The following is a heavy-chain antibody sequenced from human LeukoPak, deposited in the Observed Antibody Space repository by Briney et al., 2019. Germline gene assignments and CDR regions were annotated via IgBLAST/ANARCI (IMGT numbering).Heavy chain of an antibody. J-gene: IGHJ4*02. D-gene: IGHD3-22*01. CDR3: VRQRDDSYDSSGYYGD. V-gene: IGHV5-51*01. CDR2: IYPGDSDT. CDR1: GYSFTTYW. Sequence: GESLKISXKGSGYSFTTYWIAWVRQMPGKGLEWMGIIYPGDSDTIYSPSFQGQVTISADKSISTAYLQWSSLKASDTAMYYCVRQRDDSYDSSGYYGDWGQGTLVTVSS.